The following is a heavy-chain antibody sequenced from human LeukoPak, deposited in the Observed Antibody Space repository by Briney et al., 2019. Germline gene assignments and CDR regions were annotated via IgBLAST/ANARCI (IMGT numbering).Heavy chain of an antibody. V-gene: IGHV3-23*01. CDR2: INGRGIT. D-gene: IGHD4-17*01. CDR3: AKERQTGDYFTSDY. CDR1: GFTFSSYT. Sequence: PGGSLRLSCTASGFTFSSYTMSWVRQAPGEGLEWLSAINGRGITYYADSVKGRFTISRDNSENTLYLQMNSLTVDDTAVYFCAKERQTGDYFTSDYWGQGTLVTVSS. J-gene: IGHJ4*02.